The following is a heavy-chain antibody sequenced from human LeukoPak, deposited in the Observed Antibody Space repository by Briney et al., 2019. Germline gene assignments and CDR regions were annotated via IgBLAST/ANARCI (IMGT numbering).Heavy chain of an antibody. CDR3: VRSRYGDHFDY. Sequence: PSETLSLTCTVSGGSISSGSYYWSWIRQSPGKGLEWIGFIYNSGTTNYKPSLKSRVTISLDTSKNQFSLRLSSVTAADTAVYYCVRSRYGDHFDYWGQGTLVTVSS. CDR1: GGSISSGSYY. D-gene: IGHD2-21*02. CDR2: IYNSGTT. V-gene: IGHV4-61*01. J-gene: IGHJ4*02.